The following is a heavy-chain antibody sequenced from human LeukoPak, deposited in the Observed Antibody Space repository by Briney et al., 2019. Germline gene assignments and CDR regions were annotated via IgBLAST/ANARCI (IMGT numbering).Heavy chain of an antibody. CDR2: IIPIFGTA. CDR3: AVRNVDIVATDYYYYGMDV. V-gene: IGHV1-69*01. D-gene: IGHD5-12*01. CDR1: GGTFSSYA. Sequence: ASVKVSCKASGGTFSSYAISWVRQAPGPGLEWMGGIIPIFGTANYAQKFQGRVTITADESTSTAYMELSSLRSEDTAVYYCAVRNVDIVATDYYYYGMDVWGQGTTVTVSS. J-gene: IGHJ6*02.